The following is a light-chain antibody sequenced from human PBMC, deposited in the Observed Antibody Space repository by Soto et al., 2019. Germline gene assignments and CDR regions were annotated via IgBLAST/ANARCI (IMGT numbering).Light chain of an antibody. J-gene: IGLJ1*01. CDR2: EVN. CDR3: SSFTSSITLV. CDR1: SSDVGGYNY. Sequence: QSLLTHPASLSGSPGQSITISCSGTSSDVGGYNYVSWFQQHPDKAPKVIIYEVNNRPSGVSNRFSGSKSGNTASLTISGLQAEDEADYYCSSFTSSITLVFGTGTKVTVL. V-gene: IGLV2-14*01.